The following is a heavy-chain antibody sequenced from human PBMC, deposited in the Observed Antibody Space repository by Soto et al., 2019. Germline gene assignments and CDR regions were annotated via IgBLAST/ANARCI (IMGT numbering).Heavy chain of an antibody. CDR1: GFTFSSYS. D-gene: IGHD2-15*01. CDR3: ARESDCSGGSCYSMHV. Sequence: VQLVESGGGLVQPGGPLRLSCAASGFTFSSYSMNWVRQAPGKGLEWVSYISSSSSTIYYADSVKGRFTISRDNAKNSLYLQMNSLRAEDTAVYYCARESDCSGGSCYSMHVWGKGTTVTVSS. V-gene: IGHV3-48*01. J-gene: IGHJ6*03. CDR2: ISSSSSTI.